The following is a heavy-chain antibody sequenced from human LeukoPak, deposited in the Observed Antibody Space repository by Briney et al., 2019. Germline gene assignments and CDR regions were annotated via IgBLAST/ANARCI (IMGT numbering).Heavy chain of an antibody. J-gene: IGHJ4*02. CDR3: ARPIIIGGTYFDY. CDR1: GGSFSGYY. V-gene: IGHV4-34*01. Sequence: PSETLSLTCAVYGGSFSGYYWSWIRQPPGKGLEWIGEINHSGSTNYNPSLKSRVTISVDTSKNQFSLKLTSVAAADTAVYYCARPIIIGGTYFDYWGQGTLVTVSS. CDR2: INHSGST. D-gene: IGHD2-15*01.